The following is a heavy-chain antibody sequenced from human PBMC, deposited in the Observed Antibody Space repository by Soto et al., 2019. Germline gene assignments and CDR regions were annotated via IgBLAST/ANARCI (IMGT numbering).Heavy chain of an antibody. V-gene: IGHV4-39*01. D-gene: IGHD2-2*01. J-gene: IGHJ4*02. CDR1: NFSVLTSIYY. Sequence: NPSETLSLTCTVSNFSVLTSIYYWAWIRQPPGKGLEWVGTVCYTGTTYYNPSLQSRVTISIDTSKNQSSLNLNSVTAADTAVYYCARNWNLALVPAAYFDSWGQGTLVTVSS. CDR3: ARNWNLALVPAAYFDS. CDR2: VCYTGTT.